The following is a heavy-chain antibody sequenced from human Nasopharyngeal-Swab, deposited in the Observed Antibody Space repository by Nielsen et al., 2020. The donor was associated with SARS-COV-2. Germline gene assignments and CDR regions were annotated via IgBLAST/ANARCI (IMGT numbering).Heavy chain of an antibody. J-gene: IGHJ4*02. CDR1: GYTFTSYG. Sequence: ASVKVSCKASGYTFTSYGISWVRQAPGQGLEWMGWISAYNGNTNYAQKLQGRVTMTTDTSTSTAYMELRSLRSDDTAAYYCAREVDYDSSGYYYFDYWGQGTLVTVSS. V-gene: IGHV1-18*01. CDR2: ISAYNGNT. D-gene: IGHD3-22*01. CDR3: AREVDYDSSGYYYFDY.